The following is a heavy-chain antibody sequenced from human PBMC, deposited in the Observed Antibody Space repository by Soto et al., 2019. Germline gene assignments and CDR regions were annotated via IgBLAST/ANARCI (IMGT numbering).Heavy chain of an antibody. J-gene: IGHJ4*02. Sequence: SETLSLTCAVYGGSISSGGYYWSWIRQHPGKGLEWIGYIYYSGSTYYNPSLKSQVTISVDTSKNQFSLKLSSVTAADTAVFYCAREGTLYCSGGSCYYFDYWGQGTLVTVSS. CDR2: IYYSGST. D-gene: IGHD2-15*01. CDR1: GGSISSGGYY. V-gene: IGHV4-31*11. CDR3: AREGTLYCSGGSCYYFDY.